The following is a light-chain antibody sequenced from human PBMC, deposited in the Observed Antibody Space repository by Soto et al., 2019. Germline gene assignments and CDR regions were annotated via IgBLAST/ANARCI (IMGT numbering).Light chain of an antibody. V-gene: IGLV2-14*01. CDR2: DVS. CDR3: SSYTSSSTLEVV. CDR1: SSDVGGYNY. Sequence: QSVLTQPASVSGSPGQSITISCTGTSSDVGGYNYVSWYQQHPGKAPKLMIYDVSNRPSGVSNRFSGSKSGNTASLTISGLQAGDEADYYCSSYTSSSTLEVVFGGGTKLTVL. J-gene: IGLJ2*01.